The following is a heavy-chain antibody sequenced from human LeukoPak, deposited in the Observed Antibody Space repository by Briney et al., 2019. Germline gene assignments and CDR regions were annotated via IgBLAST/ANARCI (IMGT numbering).Heavy chain of an antibody. J-gene: IGHJ4*02. Sequence: GGSLRLSCAASGFTFSSYWMHWARQAPGKGLVWVSRIASDGSSTTYADSVKGRFSISRDNAKNTLYLQMNSLRVEDTAVYYCARGRPHGNDYWGQGTLVTVSS. CDR2: IASDGSST. CDR3: ARGRPHGNDY. CDR1: GFTFSSYW. V-gene: IGHV3-74*01. D-gene: IGHD4-23*01.